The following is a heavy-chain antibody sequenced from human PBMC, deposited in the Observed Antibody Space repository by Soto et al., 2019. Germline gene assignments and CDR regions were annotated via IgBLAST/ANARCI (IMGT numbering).Heavy chain of an antibody. CDR3: ARGIRRGLRSFTGVSCGMDI. Sequence: SVKVSCKASGYTYTSYGIRWVRQAPGQGLEWMGWISAYNGNTNYAQKLQGRVTMTTDTSTSTAYMELRSLRSDDTAVYLCARGIRRGLRSFTGVSCGMDIWS. CDR1: GYTYTSYG. V-gene: IGHV1-18*04. CDR2: ISAYNGNT. J-gene: IGHJ6*02. D-gene: IGHD3-3*01.